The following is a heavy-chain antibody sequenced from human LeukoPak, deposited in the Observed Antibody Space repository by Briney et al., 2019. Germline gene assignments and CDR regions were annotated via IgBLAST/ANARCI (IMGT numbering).Heavy chain of an antibody. CDR1: GFTFDDYA. CDR3: AKEIWFGELYRYGMDV. D-gene: IGHD3-10*01. Sequence: GGSLRLSCAASGFTFDDYAMHWVRQAPGKGLEWVSGISWNSGSIGYADSVKGRFTISRDNAKNSLYLQMNSLRAEDTALYYCAKEIWFGELYRYGMDVWGQGTTVTVSS. CDR2: ISWNSGSI. V-gene: IGHV3-9*01. J-gene: IGHJ6*02.